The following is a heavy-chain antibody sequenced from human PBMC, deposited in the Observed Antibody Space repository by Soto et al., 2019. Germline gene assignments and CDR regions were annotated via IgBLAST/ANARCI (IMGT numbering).Heavy chain of an antibody. Sequence: EVQLLKSGGGLVQPGGSLRLSCAASGFSFVNYAMNWVRQAPGKGLEWVSGLSGSGTSTYYADSVKGRFTISRDNSGDTLFLQMNSLTADDTAVYYCAKATTNGGWFNPFDSWGQGALVTVSS. CDR1: GFSFVNYA. J-gene: IGHJ4*02. CDR3: AKATTNGGWFNPFDS. V-gene: IGHV3-23*01. CDR2: LSGSGTST. D-gene: IGHD6-19*01.